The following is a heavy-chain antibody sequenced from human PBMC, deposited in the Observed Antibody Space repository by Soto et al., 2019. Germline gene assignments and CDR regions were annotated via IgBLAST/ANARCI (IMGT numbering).Heavy chain of an antibody. J-gene: IGHJ4*02. Sequence: QVQLVQSGAEVKKPGASVKVSCKASGYSFINYDINWVRQAAGQGLEWMGWVNPNTGNTGYGQNFQGRVTMTRDTSIDTAYMELSSLRSEDSAIYYWARGHVSDDFDYWGQGTLVTVS. CDR2: VNPNTGNT. CDR1: GYSFINYD. CDR3: ARGHVSDDFDY. V-gene: IGHV1-8*01.